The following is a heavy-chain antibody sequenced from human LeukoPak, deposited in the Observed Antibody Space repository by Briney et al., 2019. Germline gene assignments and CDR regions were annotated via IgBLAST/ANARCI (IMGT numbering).Heavy chain of an antibody. J-gene: IGHJ4*02. CDR2: IKYGGTT. V-gene: IGHV4-39*01. CDR3: ARLGTYSGNLFDN. Sequence: PSETPSLTCTVSGGSITSDSYYWVWVRQPPGKGLEWTGSIKYGGTTFYSSSLQSRITLSMDASKNQFSLRLTSVTAADTAVYYCARLGTYSGNLFDNWGQGTLVTVSS. CDR1: GGSITSDSYY. D-gene: IGHD5-12*01.